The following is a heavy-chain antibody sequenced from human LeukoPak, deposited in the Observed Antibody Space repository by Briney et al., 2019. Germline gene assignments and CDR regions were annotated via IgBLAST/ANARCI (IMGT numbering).Heavy chain of an antibody. J-gene: IGHJ4*02. CDR1: GFTFSSYA. CDR3: ARDHYYDSSGPVLD. D-gene: IGHD3-22*01. CDR2: ISSNGGST. V-gene: IGHV3-64*01. Sequence: PGGSLRLSCAASGFTFSSYAMHWVHQAPGKGLEYVSAISSNGGSTYYANSVKGRFTISRDNSKNTLYLQMGSLRAEDMAVYYCARDHYYDSSGPVLDWGQGTLVTVSS.